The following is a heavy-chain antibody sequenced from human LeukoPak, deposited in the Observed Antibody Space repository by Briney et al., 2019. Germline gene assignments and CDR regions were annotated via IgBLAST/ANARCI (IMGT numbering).Heavy chain of an antibody. J-gene: IGHJ4*02. Sequence: GGSLRLSCAASGFTLSSCGMHWVRQAPGKGLEWLAVFSYDGINKYYRDSVKGRFTISRDNSKNTLYLQMNSLRAEDTAVYYCVKEQDSGYYRTSDYGGQGPRATVSS. D-gene: IGHD3-3*01. CDR2: FSYDGINK. CDR3: VKEQDSGYYRTSDY. CDR1: GFTLSSCG. V-gene: IGHV3-30*18.